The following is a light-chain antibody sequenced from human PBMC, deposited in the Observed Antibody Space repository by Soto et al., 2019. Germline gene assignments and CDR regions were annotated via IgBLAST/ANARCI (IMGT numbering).Light chain of an antibody. CDR3: SSYTTSNTRQIV. J-gene: IGLJ1*01. CDR2: DVS. V-gene: IGLV2-14*01. Sequence: QSVLTQPASVSGSPGQSITISCTGTSSDVGGYNYVSWYQQHPGTAPKFMIYDVSNRPSGVSNRFSGSKSGNTASLTISGLQVEDEADYYCSSYTTSNTRQIVFGTGTKVTVL. CDR1: SSDVGGYNY.